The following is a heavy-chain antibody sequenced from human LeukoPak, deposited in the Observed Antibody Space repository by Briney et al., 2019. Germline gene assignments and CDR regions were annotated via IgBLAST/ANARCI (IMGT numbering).Heavy chain of an antibody. V-gene: IGHV3-74*01. D-gene: IGHD3-22*01. CDR1: GFAFNKYW. Sequence: GGSLSLSCAASGFAFNKYWMHWVRQAPGKGLVWVSRINGDGSTTSYADSVKGGFTIFRDNAKNTLYLQMSSLRAEDTAVYYCATGNYYDSRGYYTFGHWGQGTLVTVSS. J-gene: IGHJ4*02. CDR2: INGDGSTT. CDR3: ATGNYYDSRGYYTFGH.